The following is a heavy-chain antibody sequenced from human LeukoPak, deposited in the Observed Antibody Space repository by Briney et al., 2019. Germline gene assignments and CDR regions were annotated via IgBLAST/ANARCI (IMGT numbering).Heavy chain of an antibody. Sequence: GGSLRLSCAAAGFTFSSYSMNWVRQPPGKGLEWVSSISSSSSYIYYADSVKGRFTISRDNAKNSLYLQMNSLRAEDTAVYYCARGPRIAVAGRSDYWGQGTLVTVSS. CDR3: ARGPRIAVAGRSDY. CDR1: GFTFSSYS. J-gene: IGHJ4*02. D-gene: IGHD6-19*01. V-gene: IGHV3-21*01. CDR2: ISSSSSYI.